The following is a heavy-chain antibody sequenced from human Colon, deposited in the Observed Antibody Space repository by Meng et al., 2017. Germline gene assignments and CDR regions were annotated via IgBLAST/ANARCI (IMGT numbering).Heavy chain of an antibody. D-gene: IGHD6-6*01. CDR2: IKSKTEGGTT. CDR1: GFTFSSAW. J-gene: IGHJ4*02. Sequence: GGSLRLSCAASGFTFSSAWMNWVRQAPGKALEWVARIKSKTEGGTTDHATPVKGRFSISRDDSKNTLYRQMNSLKTEDTAVYYCTADLALEYSSPGMDNWGQGTMVTVSS. CDR3: TADLALEYSSPGMDN. V-gene: IGHV3-15*01.